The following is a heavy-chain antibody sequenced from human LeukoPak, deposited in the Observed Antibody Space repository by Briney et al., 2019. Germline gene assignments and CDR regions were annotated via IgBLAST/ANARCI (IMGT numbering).Heavy chain of an antibody. CDR2: IRYEGSNK. V-gene: IGHV3-30*02. J-gene: IGHJ3*02. CDR1: GFTFSSYG. CDR3: AKDAEWELPSAFDI. D-gene: IGHD1-26*01. Sequence: GGSLRLSCAASGFTFSSYGMHWVRQAPGKGLEWVAFIRYEGSNKYYADSVKGRFTISRDNSKNTLYLQMNSLRAEDTAVYYCAKDAEWELPSAFDIWGQGTMVTVSS.